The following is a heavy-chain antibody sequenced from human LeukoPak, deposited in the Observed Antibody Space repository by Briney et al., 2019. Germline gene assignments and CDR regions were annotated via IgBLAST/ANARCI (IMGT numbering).Heavy chain of an antibody. CDR2: INHSGSA. CDR1: GGSFSGYY. V-gene: IGHV4-34*01. D-gene: IGHD6-19*01. Sequence: PSETLSLTCAVYGGSFSGYYWTCIRQPPGKGLEWIGEINHSGSANYNPSLKSRVTISVDTSKNQFSLKLSSVTAADTAVYYCARGQDSSGWYGTLNYWGQGTLVTVSS. CDR3: ARGQDSSGWYGTLNY. J-gene: IGHJ4*02.